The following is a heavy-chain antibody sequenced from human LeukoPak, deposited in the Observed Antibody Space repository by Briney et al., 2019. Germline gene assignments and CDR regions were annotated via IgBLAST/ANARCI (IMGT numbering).Heavy chain of an antibody. CDR2: IYYSGST. D-gene: IGHD5-24*01. CDR3: AREETATGGFDY. J-gene: IGHJ4*02. CDR1: GDSISSYS. Sequence: SETLSLTCSVSGDSISSYSWSWIRQPPGKGLEWIGYIYYSGSTNYNPSLKSRVTISVDTSKSQFSLKLSSVTAADTAVYYCAREETATGGFDYWGQGTLVTVSS. V-gene: IGHV4-59*01.